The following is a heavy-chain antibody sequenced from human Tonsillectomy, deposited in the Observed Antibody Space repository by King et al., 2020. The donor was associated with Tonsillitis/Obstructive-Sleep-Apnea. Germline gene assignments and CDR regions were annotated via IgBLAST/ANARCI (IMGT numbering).Heavy chain of an antibody. V-gene: IGHV3-30*04. CDR1: GFIFSNYT. CDR3: ARDQELKQWLAPWFDP. Sequence: VQLVESGGDVVQPGRSMRLSCAASGFIFSNYTMHWVRQAPGKGLDWVAVISYDGSNKYYADSVKGRFTISRDNSKNTLYLQMHFLRTEDSAVFYCARDQELKQWLAPWFDPSGPGTLVTVSS. J-gene: IGHJ5*02. CDR2: ISYDGSNK. D-gene: IGHD6-19*01.